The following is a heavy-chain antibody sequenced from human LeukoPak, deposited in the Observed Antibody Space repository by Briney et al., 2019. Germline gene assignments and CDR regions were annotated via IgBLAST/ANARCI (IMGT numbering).Heavy chain of an antibody. CDR3: AKDFDSTVVVDAFDM. D-gene: IGHD4-23*01. Sequence: GGPLSLSCAASGFTFSSYNMNWFRHAPGKGLEWVISIRGNGGSTYYAASVKGRFVISRDKSKNTLYLQLISLSAEDTAVYYCAKDFDSTVVVDAFDMWGQGTLVAVSS. CDR1: GFTFSSYN. CDR2: IRGNGGST. V-gene: IGHV3-23*01. J-gene: IGHJ3*02.